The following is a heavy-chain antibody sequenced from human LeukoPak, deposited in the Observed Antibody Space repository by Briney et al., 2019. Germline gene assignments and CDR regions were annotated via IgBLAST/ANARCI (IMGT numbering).Heavy chain of an antibody. CDR2: ITFFNGDT. CDR1: GYTFSNYG. J-gene: IGHJ3*01. V-gene: IGHV1-18*04. Sequence: GASVKVSCKTSGYTFSNYGISWVRQVPGQGLEWLGWITFFNGDTKYAQKVQDRVSMTSDRSTNTAFLELRNLRSGDTAVYYCAKSRTPVTLDAFHVWGQGTLVTVSS. D-gene: IGHD4-17*01. CDR3: AKSRTPVTLDAFHV.